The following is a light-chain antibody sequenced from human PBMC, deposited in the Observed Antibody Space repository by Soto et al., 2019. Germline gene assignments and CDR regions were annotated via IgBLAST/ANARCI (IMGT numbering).Light chain of an antibody. Sequence: QSVLTQPPSASGTPGQRVTSSCSGSRSNIGSNYVYWYQQLPGAAPKLLIYRNNQRPSRVHDRFSGSHSGTSGSLAISGLRSEDEADYYCSAWDDSLSGGVFGTGTKVTVI. CDR3: SAWDDSLSGGV. CDR2: RNN. CDR1: RSNIGSNY. V-gene: IGLV1-47*01. J-gene: IGLJ1*01.